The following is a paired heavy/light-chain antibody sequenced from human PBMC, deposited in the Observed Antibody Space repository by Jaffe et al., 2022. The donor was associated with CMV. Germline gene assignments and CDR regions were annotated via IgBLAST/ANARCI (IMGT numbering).Light chain of an antibody. CDR3: QQYGTSPRT. CDR2: GAF. Sequence: EIVLTQFPGTLSLSPGERATLSCRASQSLRYNFLAWYQQRSGQAPRLLMSGAFNRATGVPDRFSGSGSGTDFILTINRLESEDFAVYYCQQYGTSPRTFGQGTKVEIK. CDR1: QSLRYNF. V-gene: IGKV3-20*01. J-gene: IGKJ1*01.
Heavy chain of an antibody. Sequence: QVQLQESGPGLVKPSETLSLTCLVSGGSISNYYWSWIRQPAGKGLEWIGRISGTGSTEYSPSLRSRVSMSIDTSKKSFSLKMTSVSAADTAIYFCARGLIHEYGGLGWFDPWGQGTLVTVSS. CDR3: ARGLIHEYGGLGWFDP. J-gene: IGHJ5*02. CDR1: GGSISNYY. D-gene: IGHD7-27*01. CDR2: ISGTGST. V-gene: IGHV4-4*07.